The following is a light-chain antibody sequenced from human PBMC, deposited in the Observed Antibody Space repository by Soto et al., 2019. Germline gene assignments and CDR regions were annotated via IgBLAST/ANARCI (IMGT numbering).Light chain of an antibody. V-gene: IGKV3-20*01. Sequence: ELVLTKTTVILALSAGERATISCSASQSVSSSYLAWYQKKPGQAPRLIIYGASRRATGIPDRFSGIESGTDFTLTISRLETDDLAMYYCQHYGGSPVISSGKGTRLEIK. J-gene: IGKJ5*01. CDR1: QSVSSSY. CDR2: GAS. CDR3: QHYGGSPVIS.